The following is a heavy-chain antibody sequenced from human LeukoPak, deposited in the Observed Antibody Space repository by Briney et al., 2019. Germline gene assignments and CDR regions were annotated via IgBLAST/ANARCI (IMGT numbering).Heavy chain of an antibody. CDR2: ISGSGYT. J-gene: IGHJ4*02. CDR1: GFTVSSNY. V-gene: IGHV3-53*05. Sequence: PGGSLRLSCAASGFTVSSNYMSWVRQAPGKGLEWVSAISGSGYTYYADSVKGRFTISRDNSKNTLYLQMNSLRAEDTAVYYCAKGVSPRPDLDYFDYWGQGTLVTVSS. CDR3: AKGVSPRPDLDYFDY.